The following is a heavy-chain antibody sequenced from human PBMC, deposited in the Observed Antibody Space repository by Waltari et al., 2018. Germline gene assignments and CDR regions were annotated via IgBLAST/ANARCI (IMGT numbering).Heavy chain of an antibody. CDR3: ARLREVYPYGMDV. CDR1: GGPISSYY. V-gene: IGHV4-59*01. Sequence: QVQLQESGPGLVKPSETLSLTCTVSGGPISSYYWSWIRQPPGKGLEWIGYIYYSGSTNYTPSLKSRVTISVDTSKNQFSLKLSSVTAADTAVYYCARLREVYPYGMDVWGQGTTVTVSS. J-gene: IGHJ6*02. CDR2: IYYSGST. D-gene: IGHD3-3*01.